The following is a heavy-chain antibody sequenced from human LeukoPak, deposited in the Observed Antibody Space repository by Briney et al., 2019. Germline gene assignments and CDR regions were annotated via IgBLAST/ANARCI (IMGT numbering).Heavy chain of an antibody. J-gene: IGHJ4*02. D-gene: IGHD5-24*01. V-gene: IGHV3-21*03. CDR1: EFTFSSYS. CDR3: ATQRDGSNSPFDY. CDR2: ISSRSSYI. Sequence: GGSLTLSCAASEFTFSSYSMNWVRQAPGKGLDWVSSISSRSSYIYYADSVKGRFTISSDNAKNSLHLQMTSLRAEDTAVYYCATQRDGSNSPFDYWGQGTLVTVSS.